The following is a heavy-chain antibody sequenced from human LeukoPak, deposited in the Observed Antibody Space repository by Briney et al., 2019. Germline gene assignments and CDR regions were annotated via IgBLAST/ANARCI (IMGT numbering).Heavy chain of an antibody. CDR2: IYYSGST. D-gene: IGHD6-19*01. CDR1: GGSISSYY. V-gene: IGHV4-59*01. Sequence: PSETLSLTCTVSGGSISSYYWSWNRQPPGKGLEWIGYIYYSGSTNYNPSLKSRVTISVDTSKNQFSLKLSSVTAADTAVYYCARVGSSGWSYYYYYGMDVWGQGTTVTVSS. CDR3: ARVGSSGWSYYYYYGMDV. J-gene: IGHJ6*02.